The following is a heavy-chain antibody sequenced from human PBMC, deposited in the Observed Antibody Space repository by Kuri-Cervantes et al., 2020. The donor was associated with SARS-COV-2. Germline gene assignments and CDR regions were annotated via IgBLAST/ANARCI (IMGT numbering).Heavy chain of an antibody. J-gene: IGHJ4*02. Sequence: SETLSLTCTVSGGSISSSSYYWGWIRQPPGKGLEWIGSIYYSGSTYYNPSLKSRVTISVDTSKNQFSLKLSSVTAADTAVYYCARHSPASKSGWTLFDYWGQGTLVTVSS. D-gene: IGHD6-19*01. CDR3: ARHSPASKSGWTLFDY. V-gene: IGHV4-39*01. CDR1: GGSISSSSYY. CDR2: IYYSGST.